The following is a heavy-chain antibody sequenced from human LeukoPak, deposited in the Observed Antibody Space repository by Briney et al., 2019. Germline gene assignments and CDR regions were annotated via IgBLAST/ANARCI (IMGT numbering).Heavy chain of an antibody. CDR3: AKCLMHYDFWSGSPHGMDV. Sequence: PGRSLRLSCAASGFTFSSYGMHWVRQAPGKGLEWVAVISYDGGNKYYADSVKGRFTISRDNSKNTLYLQMNSLRAEDTAVYYCAKCLMHYDFWSGSPHGMDVWGQGTTVTVSS. D-gene: IGHD3-3*01. J-gene: IGHJ6*02. CDR1: GFTFSSYG. V-gene: IGHV3-30*18. CDR2: ISYDGGNK.